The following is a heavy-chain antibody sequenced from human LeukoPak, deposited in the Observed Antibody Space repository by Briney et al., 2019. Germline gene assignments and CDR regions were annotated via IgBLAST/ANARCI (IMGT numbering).Heavy chain of an antibody. CDR2: IKHDGSEI. D-gene: IGHD6-19*01. Sequence: PGGSLRLSGAASGFTFSDYWMTWVRQAPGKGLGWVANIKHDGSEIYYVDSVKGRFTISRDDAKNSLYLQMNSLRAEDTAVYYCARVAVAGFDYWGQGTLVTVSS. V-gene: IGHV3-7*04. CDR1: GFTFSDYW. CDR3: ARVAVAGFDY. J-gene: IGHJ4*02.